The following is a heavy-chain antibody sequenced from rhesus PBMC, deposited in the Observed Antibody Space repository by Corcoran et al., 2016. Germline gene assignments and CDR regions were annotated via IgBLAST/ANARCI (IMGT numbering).Heavy chain of an antibody. Sequence: QVQLQESGPGVVKPSETLSLTCAVSGGSISGYYLWSWIRQPPGKGLEWIGYIYGGSGSTSYNPSLNSRVIISIDTSKNQFSLKLSSVTAADTAVYYWARVIAGTIYPDYWGQGVLVTVSS. CDR3: ARVIAGTIYPDY. CDR2: IYGGSGST. J-gene: IGHJ4*01. V-gene: IGHV4S7*01. D-gene: IGHD1-1-1*01. CDR1: GGSISGYYL.